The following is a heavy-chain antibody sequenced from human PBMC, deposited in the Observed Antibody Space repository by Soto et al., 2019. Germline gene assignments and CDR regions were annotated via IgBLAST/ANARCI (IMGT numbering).Heavy chain of an antibody. V-gene: IGHV4-59*08. Sequence: SETLSLTCTVSGGSISSYYWSWIRQPPGKGLEWIGYIYYSGSTNYNPSLKSRVTISVDTSKNQFSLKLSSVTAADTAVYYCARLGYYDILTGLRFGHWFDPWGQGTLVTVSS. CDR2: IYYSGST. D-gene: IGHD3-9*01. CDR1: GGSISSYY. CDR3: ARLGYYDILTGLRFGHWFDP. J-gene: IGHJ5*02.